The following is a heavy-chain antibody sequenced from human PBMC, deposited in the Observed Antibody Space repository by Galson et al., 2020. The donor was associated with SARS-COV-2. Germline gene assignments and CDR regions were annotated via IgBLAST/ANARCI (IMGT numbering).Heavy chain of an antibody. CDR3: ARATVTTDYGMDV. CDR2: INPNSGGT. CDR1: GYTFTGYY. D-gene: IGHD4-17*01. Sequence: ALVKVSCKASGYTFTGYYMHWVRQAPGQGLEWMGWINPNSGGTNYAQKFQGRVTMTRDTSISTAYMELSRLRSDDTAVYYCARATVTTDYGMDVWGQGTTVTVSS. V-gene: IGHV1-2*02. J-gene: IGHJ6*02.